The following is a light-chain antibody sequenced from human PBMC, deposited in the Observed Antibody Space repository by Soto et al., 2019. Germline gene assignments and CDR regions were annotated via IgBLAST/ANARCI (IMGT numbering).Light chain of an antibody. Sequence: QSALTQPASVSGSPGQSITISCTGTSSDVGDYNFVSWYQLHPDKAPKLMIFEVSNRPSGVSNRFSGSKSGNTASLTISGLQAEDEADYYCSSYTSSSTWVFGGGTQLTVL. CDR1: SSDVGDYNF. V-gene: IGLV2-14*01. CDR2: EVS. J-gene: IGLJ7*01. CDR3: SSYTSSSTWV.